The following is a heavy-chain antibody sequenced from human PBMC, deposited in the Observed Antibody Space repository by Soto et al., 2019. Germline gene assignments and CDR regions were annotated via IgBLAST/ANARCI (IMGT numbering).Heavy chain of an antibody. V-gene: IGHV2-5*02. CDR2: IYWDDDK. CDR3: AHRRPCIGVVYSMDV. D-gene: IGHD3-3*01. CDR1: GISLTTVGVG. J-gene: IGHJ6*01. Sequence: QITLKESGPTLVKPTQTLTLTCALSGISLTTVGVGVGWIRQTPGRALEWLALIYWDDDKRYSPSLTTRLSITKDTSKNQAVLMMTNMAPGDTGTYYCAHRRPCIGVVYSMDVWGQGTTVTVSS.